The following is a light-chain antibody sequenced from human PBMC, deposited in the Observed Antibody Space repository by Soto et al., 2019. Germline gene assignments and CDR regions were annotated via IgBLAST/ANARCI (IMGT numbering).Light chain of an antibody. CDR2: GAS. J-gene: IGKJ1*01. CDR3: QKYGDSRA. Sequence: EIVLTQSPGTLSLSPGERATLSCRASQSVNSYLAWYQQKPGQAPRLLIYGASSRATGIPDRFSGSGSGTDVTLTISRLESEDFAVYYCQKYGDSRAFGQGTKVEIK. CDR1: QSVNSY. V-gene: IGKV3-20*01.